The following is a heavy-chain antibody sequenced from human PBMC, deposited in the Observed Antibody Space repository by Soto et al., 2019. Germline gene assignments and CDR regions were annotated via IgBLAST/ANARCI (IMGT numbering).Heavy chain of an antibody. Sequence: PSETLSLTCTVSGGSISSGGYYWIWIRQHPGKGLEWIGYIYYSGSTNYNPSLKSRVTISVDTSKNQFSLKLSSVTAADTAVYYCAREFFGAGNWFDPWGQGTLVTVSS. D-gene: IGHD3-3*01. CDR2: IYYSGST. CDR1: GGSISSGGYY. J-gene: IGHJ5*02. V-gene: IGHV4-61*08. CDR3: AREFFGAGNWFDP.